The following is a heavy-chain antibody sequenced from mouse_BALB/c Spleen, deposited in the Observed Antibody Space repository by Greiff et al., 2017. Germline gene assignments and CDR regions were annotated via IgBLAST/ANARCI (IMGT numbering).Heavy chain of an antibody. Sequence: VKLQESGPGLVQPSQSLSITCTVSGFSLTSYGVHWVRQSPGKGLEWLGVIWSGGSTDYNAAFISRLSISKDNSKSQVFFKMNSLQANDTAIYYCARGGNDYDGFAYWGQGTLVTVSA. D-gene: IGHD2-4*01. CDR3: ARGGNDYDGFAY. J-gene: IGHJ3*01. V-gene: IGHV2-2*02. CDR2: IWSGGST. CDR1: GFSLTSYG.